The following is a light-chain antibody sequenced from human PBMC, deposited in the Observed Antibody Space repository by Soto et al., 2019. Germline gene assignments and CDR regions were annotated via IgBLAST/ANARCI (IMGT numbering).Light chain of an antibody. J-gene: IGLJ3*02. CDR1: SSHVGAYKY. Sequence: QSALTQPPSASRSPGQSVTISCTGTSSHVGAYKYVSWYQQYPGKAPKLMIYEVTKRSSGVPDRFSGSKSGNTASLTVSGLQAEDEADYYCTSYVGNDIWVFGGGTKLTVL. CDR2: EVT. CDR3: TSYVGNDIWV. V-gene: IGLV2-8*02.